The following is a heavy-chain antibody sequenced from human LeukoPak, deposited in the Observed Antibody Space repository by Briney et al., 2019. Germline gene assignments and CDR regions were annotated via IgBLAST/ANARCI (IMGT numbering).Heavy chain of an antibody. D-gene: IGHD4-17*01. J-gene: IGHJ4*02. CDR2: IYYSGST. CDR3: ARDTSTAADY. Sequence: ASETLSLTCTVSGGSISSGGYYWSWIRQHPGKGLEWIGYIYYSGSTYYNPSLKSRVTISVDTSKNQFSLKLSSVTAADTAVYYCARDTSTAADYWGQGTLVTVSS. V-gene: IGHV4-31*03. CDR1: GGSISSGGYY.